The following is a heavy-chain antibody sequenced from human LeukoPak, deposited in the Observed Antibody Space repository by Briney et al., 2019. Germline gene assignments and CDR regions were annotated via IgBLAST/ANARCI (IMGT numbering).Heavy chain of an antibody. D-gene: IGHD6-13*01. CDR3: ARVPHSSSWLIFDY. CDR2: INHSGST. Sequence: SETLSLTCAVYGGSFSGYYWSWIRQPPGKGLEWIGEINHSGSTNYNPSLKSRVTISVDTPKNQFSLKLSSVTAADTAVYYCARVPHSSSWLIFDYWGQGTLVTVSS. V-gene: IGHV4-34*01. J-gene: IGHJ4*02. CDR1: GGSFSGYY.